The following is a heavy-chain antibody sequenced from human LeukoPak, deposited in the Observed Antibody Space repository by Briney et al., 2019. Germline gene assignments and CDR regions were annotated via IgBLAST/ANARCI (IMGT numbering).Heavy chain of an antibody. CDR1: GFTFDDYA. D-gene: IGHD5-18*01. Sequence: PGGSLRLSCAASGFTFDDYAMHWVRQAPGKGLEWVSGISWNSGSIGYADSVKGRFTISRDNAKNSLYLQMNSLRAEDTALYYCAKDMGRVDTAMVGSYYYYGMDVWGQGTTVTVSS. CDR3: AKDMGRVDTAMVGSYYYYGMDV. V-gene: IGHV3-9*01. J-gene: IGHJ6*02. CDR2: ISWNSGSI.